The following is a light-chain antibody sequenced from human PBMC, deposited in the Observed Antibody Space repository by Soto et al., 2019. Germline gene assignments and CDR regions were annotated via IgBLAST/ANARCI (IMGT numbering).Light chain of an antibody. V-gene: IGLV2-11*01. CDR1: SSDVGTYNY. Sequence: QSALTQPRSVSGSPGQSVTISCTGTSSDVGTYNYVSWYQQHPGKAPKVMIYDVSKRPPGVPDRFSGSKSGNTASLTISGLQAEDEADYYCCSYAGSYIFYVFGTGTKVTVL. J-gene: IGLJ1*01. CDR2: DVS. CDR3: CSYAGSYIFYV.